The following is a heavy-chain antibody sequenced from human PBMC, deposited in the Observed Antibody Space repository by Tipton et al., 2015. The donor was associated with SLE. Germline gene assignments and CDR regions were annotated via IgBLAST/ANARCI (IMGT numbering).Heavy chain of an antibody. CDR3: ARTATSGAVGWYFDL. V-gene: IGHV4-59*01. D-gene: IGHD2-15*01. Sequence: TLSLTCTVSGGSISSYYWSWIRQPPGKGLEWIGYIYYSGSTNYSPSLKSRVTISVDTSKNQFSLKLSSVTAADTALYYCARTATSGAVGWYFDLWGRGTLVTVSS. J-gene: IGHJ2*01. CDR2: IYYSGST. CDR1: GGSISSYY.